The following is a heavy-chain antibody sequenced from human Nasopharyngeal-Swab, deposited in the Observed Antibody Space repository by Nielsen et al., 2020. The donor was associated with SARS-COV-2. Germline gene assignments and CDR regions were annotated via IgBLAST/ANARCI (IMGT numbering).Heavy chain of an antibody. CDR3: ARVDYYYYGMDV. V-gene: IGHV4-59*01. CDR2: IYYSGST. J-gene: IGHJ6*02. Sequence: WIRQPPGKGLEWIGYIYYSGSTNYNPSLKSRVTISVDTSKNQFSLKLSSATAADTAVYYCARVDYYYYGMDVWGQGTTVTVSS.